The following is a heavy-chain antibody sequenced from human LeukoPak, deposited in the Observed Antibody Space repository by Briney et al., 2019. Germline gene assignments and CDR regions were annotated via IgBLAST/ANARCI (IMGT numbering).Heavy chain of an antibody. V-gene: IGHV1-24*01. CDR3: ATDSYYYDNSDSYAD. J-gene: IGHJ4*02. Sequence: ASVTVSCKVSGYTLTELSMHWVRQAPGKGLEWMGGFDSEDAKTIYAQKFQGRVTMTEDTSTDTAYMELSSLRSEDTAVYYCATDSYYYDNSDSYADCDQGTLVTVSS. CDR1: GYTLTELS. D-gene: IGHD3-22*01. CDR2: FDSEDAKT.